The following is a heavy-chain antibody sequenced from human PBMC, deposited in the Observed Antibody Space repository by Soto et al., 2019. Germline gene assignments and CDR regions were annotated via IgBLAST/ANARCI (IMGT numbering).Heavy chain of an antibody. Sequence: SETLSLTCAVYGGSFSGYYWSWIRQPPGKSLDWICEIIHSGSTNYNPSLNSRVTLSVDTSKIHFSLKLSSFTAADTVVYYCARGKVAIAVAPIDYWGQGTLVTVSS. CDR2: IIHSGST. V-gene: IGHV4-34*01. J-gene: IGHJ4*02. CDR3: ARGKVAIAVAPIDY. CDR1: GGSFSGYY. D-gene: IGHD6-19*01.